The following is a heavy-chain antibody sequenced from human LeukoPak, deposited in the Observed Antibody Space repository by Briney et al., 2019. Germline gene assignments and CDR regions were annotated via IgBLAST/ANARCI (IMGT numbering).Heavy chain of an antibody. D-gene: IGHD1-26*01. CDR3: ARTFSGSYYYYGMDV. CDR2: IYYSGST. Sequence: SKTLSLTCTVSGGSISDYYWSWIRQPPGKGLEWIGYIYYSGSTNYNPSLKSRVTISVDTSKNQFSLKLSSVTAADTAIYYCARTFSGSYYYYGMDVWGQGTTVTVSS. CDR1: GGSISDYY. J-gene: IGHJ6*02. V-gene: IGHV4-59*01.